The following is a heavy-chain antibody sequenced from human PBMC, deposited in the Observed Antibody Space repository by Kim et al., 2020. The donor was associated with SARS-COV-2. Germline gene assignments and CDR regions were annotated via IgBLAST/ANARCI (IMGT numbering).Heavy chain of an antibody. CDR1: GGSISSGGYY. Sequence: SETLSLTCTVSGGSISSGGYYWSWIRQHPGKGLEWIGYIYYSGSTYYNPSLKSRVTISVDTSKNQFSLKLSSVTAADTAVYYCARDIEKKAGQEGYYYYYGMDVWGQGTTVTVSS. J-gene: IGHJ6*02. CDR2: IYYSGST. CDR3: ARDIEKKAGQEGYYYYYGMDV. V-gene: IGHV4-31*03. D-gene: IGHD1-26*01.